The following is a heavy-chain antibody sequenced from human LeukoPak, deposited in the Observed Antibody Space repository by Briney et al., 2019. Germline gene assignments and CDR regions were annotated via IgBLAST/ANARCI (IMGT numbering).Heavy chain of an antibody. Sequence: SETLSLTCAVYGGSFSGYYWSWIRQPPGKGLEWIGEINHSGSTNYNPSFKSRVTISVDTSKNQFSLKLSSVTAADTAVYYCARVKSDSSSWYVRGKHYFDYWGQGTLVTVSS. CDR2: INHSGST. V-gene: IGHV4-34*01. CDR1: GGSFSGYY. J-gene: IGHJ4*02. CDR3: ARVKSDSSSWYVRGKHYFDY. D-gene: IGHD6-13*01.